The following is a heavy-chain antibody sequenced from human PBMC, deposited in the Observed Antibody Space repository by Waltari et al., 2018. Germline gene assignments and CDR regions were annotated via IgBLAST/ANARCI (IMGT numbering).Heavy chain of an antibody. J-gene: IGHJ4*02. Sequence: QVQLVESGGGVVQPGGSLRLSCASSGFTFSSYGMHWVRQAPGKGLEWVAFIRYDGSNKYYADSVKGRFTISRDNSKNTLYLQMNSLRAEDTAVYYCAKVGTYSSGGWGHFDYWGQGTLVTVSS. D-gene: IGHD6-19*01. CDR1: GFTFSSYG. V-gene: IGHV3-30*02. CDR3: AKVGTYSSGGWGHFDY. CDR2: IRYDGSNK.